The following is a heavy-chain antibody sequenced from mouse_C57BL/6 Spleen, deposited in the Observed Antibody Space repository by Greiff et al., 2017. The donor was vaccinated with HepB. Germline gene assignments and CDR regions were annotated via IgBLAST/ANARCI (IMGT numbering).Heavy chain of an antibody. V-gene: IGHV2-2*01. Sequence: VQLQQSGPGLVQPSQSLSITCTVSGFSLTSYGVHWVRQSPGKGLEWLGVIWSGGSTDYNAAFISRLSISKDKSKSQVFFKMNRLQADDTAMYYCVRGYDDGSWFAYWGQGTMVTVSA. D-gene: IGHD2-2*01. CDR2: IWSGGST. J-gene: IGHJ3*01. CDR3: VRGYDDGSWFAY. CDR1: GFSLTSYG.